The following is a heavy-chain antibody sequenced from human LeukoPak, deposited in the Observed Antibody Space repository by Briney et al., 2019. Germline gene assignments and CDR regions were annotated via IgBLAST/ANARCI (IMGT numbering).Heavy chain of an antibody. CDR1: GFTFSSYG. Sequence: GGSLRLSCAASGFTFSSYGMHWVRQAPGKGLEWVAVISYDGSNKYYADSVKGRFTISRDNSKNTLYLQMNSLRAEDTAVYYCAREVDVDTASFDYWGQGTLVTVSS. V-gene: IGHV3-30*03. CDR2: ISYDGSNK. D-gene: IGHD5-18*01. J-gene: IGHJ4*02. CDR3: AREVDVDTASFDY.